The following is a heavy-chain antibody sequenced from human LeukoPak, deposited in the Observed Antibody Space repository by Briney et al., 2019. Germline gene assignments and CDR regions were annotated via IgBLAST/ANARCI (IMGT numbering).Heavy chain of an antibody. V-gene: IGHV1-2*02. CDR1: GYTFTGYY. CDR3: ARVSIEYSSSSYDY. J-gene: IGHJ4*02. CDR2: INPNSGGT. D-gene: IGHD6-6*01. Sequence: ASVKVSCKASGYTFTGYYMHWVRQAPGQGLEWMGWINPNSGGTNYAQKFQGRVTITRDTSISTAYMELSRLRSDDTAVYYCARVSIEYSSSSYDYWGQGTLVTASS.